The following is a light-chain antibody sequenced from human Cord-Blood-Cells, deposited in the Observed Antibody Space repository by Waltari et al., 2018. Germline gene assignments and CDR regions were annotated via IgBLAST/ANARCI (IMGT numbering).Light chain of an antibody. J-gene: IGKJ1*01. CDR1: QSVSSY. V-gene: IGKV3-11*01. Sequence: EIVLTQSPATLSLSPGERATLSCRASQSVSSYLACYHQKPGQAPRLLIYDASNSATGIPARFSVSGSGTDFTLTISSLWPEDFAVYYCQQRSNWPRTFGQGTKVEIK. CDR2: DAS. CDR3: QQRSNWPRT.